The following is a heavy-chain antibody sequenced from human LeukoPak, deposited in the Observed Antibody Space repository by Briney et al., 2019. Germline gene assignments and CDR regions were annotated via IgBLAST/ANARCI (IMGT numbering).Heavy chain of an antibody. J-gene: IGHJ4*02. CDR1: GFTFSSYA. V-gene: IGHV3-30*01. CDR3: ARGRAVAGTAIDY. CDR2: ISYDGSNK. D-gene: IGHD6-19*01. Sequence: GRCLRLSCAASGFTFSSYAMHWVRQAPGKGLEWVAVISYDGSNKYYADSVKGRFTISRDNSKNTLYLQMNSLRAEDTAVYYCARGRAVAGTAIDYWGQGTLVSVSS.